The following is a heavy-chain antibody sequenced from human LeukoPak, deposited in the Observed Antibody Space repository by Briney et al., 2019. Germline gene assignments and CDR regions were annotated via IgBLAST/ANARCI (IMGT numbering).Heavy chain of an antibody. CDR1: AGXISNYY. J-gene: IGHJ1*01. D-gene: IGHD3/OR15-3a*01. V-gene: IGHV4-59*01. CDR3: AGWVWTVSRVEYFEN. CDR2: IHYSGST. Sequence: SETLSLTCTVSAGXISNYYWSWIRQPPGKGLEWIGNIHYSGSTNYRSSLESRVTMSIDTSKNLFSLNLSSVTAADTAVYYCAGWVWTVSRVEYFENWGQGTLVTVGS.